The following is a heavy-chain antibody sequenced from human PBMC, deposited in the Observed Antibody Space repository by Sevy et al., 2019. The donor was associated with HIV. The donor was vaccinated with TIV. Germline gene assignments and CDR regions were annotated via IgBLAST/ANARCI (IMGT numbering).Heavy chain of an antibody. CDR2: ISSSSSTI. D-gene: IGHD2-2*01. CDR1: GFTFSSYS. V-gene: IGHV3-48*02. J-gene: IGHJ4*02. Sequence: GGSLRLSCAASGFTFSSYSMNWVRQAPGKGLEWVSYISSSSSTIYYADSVKGRFTISRDNAKNSLYLHMNSLRDEDTAVYYCAGYCSSTSCYMPAPNWGQGTLVTVSS. CDR3: AGYCSSTSCYMPAPN.